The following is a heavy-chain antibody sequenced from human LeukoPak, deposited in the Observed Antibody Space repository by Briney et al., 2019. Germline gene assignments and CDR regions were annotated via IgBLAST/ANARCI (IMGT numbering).Heavy chain of an antibody. V-gene: IGHV1-2*02. CDR1: GYTFTGYY. J-gene: IGHJ4*02. CDR3: ARDAARGGGPQRCPYY. Sequence: GASVKVSCKASGYTFTGYYMHWVRQAPGQGLEWMGWINPNSGGTNYARKFQGRVTMTRDTSISTAYMELSRLRSDDTAVYYCARDAARGGGPQRCPYYWGQGTLVTVSS. D-gene: IGHD2-15*01. CDR2: INPNSGGT.